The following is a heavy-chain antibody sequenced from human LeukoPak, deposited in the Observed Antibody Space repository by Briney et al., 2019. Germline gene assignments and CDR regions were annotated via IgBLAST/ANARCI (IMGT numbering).Heavy chain of an antibody. CDR1: GFHLHNLD. Sequence: GSLRPLFAAPGFHLHNLDKPWVRPATGKGLEWVSAIGTAGDTYYPGSVKGRFTISRENAKNSLYLQMNSLRAEDTAVYYCARGSSDSSGYVFDYWGQGTLVTVSS. J-gene: IGHJ4*02. CDR2: IGTAGDT. V-gene: IGHV3-13*01. D-gene: IGHD3-22*01. CDR3: ARGSSDSSGYVFDY.